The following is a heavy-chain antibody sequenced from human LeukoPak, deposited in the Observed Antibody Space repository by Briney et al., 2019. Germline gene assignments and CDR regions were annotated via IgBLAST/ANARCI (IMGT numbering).Heavy chain of an antibody. J-gene: IGHJ4*02. V-gene: IGHV1-2*02. CDR1: GYTFSDYY. D-gene: IGHD1-26*01. CDR3: ARLALQEVGATQTYYLDY. CDR2: INPNSGDT. Sequence: VASVKVSCKTSGYTFSDYYIHWIRQAPGQGLEWVGWINPNSGDTDYAQKFQGRVTVTRDTSISTAYMELGRLRSDDTAVYYCARLALQEVGATQTYYLDYWGQGTLVTVSS.